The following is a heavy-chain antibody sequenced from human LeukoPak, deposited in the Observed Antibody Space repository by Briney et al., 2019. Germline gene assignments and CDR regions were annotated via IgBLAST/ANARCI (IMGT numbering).Heavy chain of an antibody. V-gene: IGHV3-74*01. CDR2: IHLDGTTT. D-gene: IGHD1-26*01. Sequence: GGSLRLSCVASGFTFSSYWMHWVRQAPGKGLVWVSRIHLDGTTTTYADSVRGRFTISRDNAKNTLYLQMNSLTAEDTAVYYCARGLVKVGAEKWFDPWGQGTLVTVSS. CDR1: GFTFSSYW. CDR3: ARGLVKVGAEKWFDP. J-gene: IGHJ5*02.